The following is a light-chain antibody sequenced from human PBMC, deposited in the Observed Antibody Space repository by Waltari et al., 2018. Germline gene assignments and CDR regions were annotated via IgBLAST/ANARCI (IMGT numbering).Light chain of an antibody. CDR2: KDS. CDR1: VLAKKY. J-gene: IGLJ3*02. V-gene: IGLV3-27*01. CDR3: YSATDNNGM. Sequence: SYELTQPSSVSVSPGQTARITCSGDVLAKKYARWFQQKPGQAPILVSYKDSERPSGIPERFSGSSSGTTVTLTISGAQVEDEADYYCYSATDNNGMFGGGTKLTVL.